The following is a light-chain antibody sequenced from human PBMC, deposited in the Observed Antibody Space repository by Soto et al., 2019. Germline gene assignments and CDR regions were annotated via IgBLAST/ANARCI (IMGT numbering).Light chain of an antibody. V-gene: IGKV1-5*03. CDR1: RSISSW. J-gene: IGKJ1*01. CDR2: RAS. Sequence: DIQMTQSPSTLSASVGDRVTITCRASRSISSWLAWYQQKPGKAPKLLIYRASNLQSGVPSRFSGSGSGTEFTLTISSLQPDDFATYYCQQYNSYSSWTFGQGTKVEIK. CDR3: QQYNSYSSWT.